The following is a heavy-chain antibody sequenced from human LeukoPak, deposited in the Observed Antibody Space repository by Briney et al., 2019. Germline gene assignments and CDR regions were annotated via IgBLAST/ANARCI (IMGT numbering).Heavy chain of an antibody. CDR2: MNPNSGHT. J-gene: IGHJ4*02. V-gene: IGHV1-8*01. CDR1: GYTFTSYD. Sequence: ASVKVSCKASGYTFTSYDIIWVRQASGQGLEWMGWMNPNSGHTGYAHKFQGRVTMTRSTSISTAYMELTSLTSEDSAVYYCARSIVGVRKRNDYWGQGTLVTASS. CDR3: ARSIVGVRKRNDY. D-gene: IGHD1-26*01.